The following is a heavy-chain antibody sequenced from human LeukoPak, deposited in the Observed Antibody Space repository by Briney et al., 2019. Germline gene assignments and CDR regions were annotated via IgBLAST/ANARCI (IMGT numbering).Heavy chain of an antibody. Sequence: GGSLRLSCAASGFTSNNYAMRWVRQAPGKGLEWVSGVSGSGSGTYYADSVKGRFTISRDNSKNTLFLQMSSVRAEDTAVYYCAKVSAVGTTTGYFDYWGQGTLVTVSS. CDR1: GFTSNNYA. CDR3: AKVSAVGTTTGYFDY. V-gene: IGHV3-23*01. D-gene: IGHD1-26*01. J-gene: IGHJ4*02. CDR2: VSGSGSGT.